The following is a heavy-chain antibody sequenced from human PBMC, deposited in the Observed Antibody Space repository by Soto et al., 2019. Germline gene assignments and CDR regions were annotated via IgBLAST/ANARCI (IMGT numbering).Heavy chain of an antibody. J-gene: IGHJ6*02. CDR1: GYSFTSHW. CDR2: IYPGDSDT. V-gene: IGHV5-51*01. D-gene: IGHD6-13*01. Sequence: GESLKISCQGSGYSFTSHWIAWVRQLPGKGLEWMGIIYPGDSDTRYSPSFQGQVIISADKSIGTAYLQWSSLKASDTAMYYCAREQQVVGGVDYYYYGMDVWGQGTTVTVSS. CDR3: AREQQVVGGVDYYYYGMDV.